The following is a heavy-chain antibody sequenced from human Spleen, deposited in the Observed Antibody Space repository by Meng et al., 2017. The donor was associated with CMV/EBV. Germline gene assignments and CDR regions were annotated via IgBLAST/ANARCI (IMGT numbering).Heavy chain of an antibody. CDR3: ARDGWRYGDSAFGY. D-gene: IGHD4-17*01. CDR2: INPDSGGT. J-gene: IGHJ4*02. V-gene: IGHV1-2*02. Sequence: ASGYTFTDYYMRWVRQAPGQGLEYMGWINPDSGGTNYAQKFQGRVTMTRDTSISTAYMELSRLRSDDTAVYYCARDGWRYGDSAFGYWGQGNLVTVSS. CDR1: GYTFTDYY.